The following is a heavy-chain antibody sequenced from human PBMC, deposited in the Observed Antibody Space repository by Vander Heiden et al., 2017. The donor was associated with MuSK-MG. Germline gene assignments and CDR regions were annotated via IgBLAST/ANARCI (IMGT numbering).Heavy chain of an antibody. V-gene: IGHV3-33*01. CDR1: GFTFSSYG. CDR2: IWYDGSNK. Sequence: QVQLVESGGGVVQPGRSLRLSCAASGFTFSSYGMHLVRQAPGKGLEWVAVIWYDGSNKYYADSVKGRFTISRDNSKNTLYLQMNSLRAEDTAVYYCAREFAAAGTKGGFDYWGQGTLVTVSS. J-gene: IGHJ4*02. D-gene: IGHD6-13*01. CDR3: AREFAAAGTKGGFDY.